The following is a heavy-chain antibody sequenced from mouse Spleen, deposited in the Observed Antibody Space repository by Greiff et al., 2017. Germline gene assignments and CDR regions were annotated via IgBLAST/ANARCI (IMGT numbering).Heavy chain of an antibody. Sequence: QVQLQQSGAELARPGASVKMSCKASGYTFTSYTMHWVKQRPGQGLEWIGYINPSSGYTKYNQKFKDKATLTADKSSSTAYMQLSSLTSEDSAVYYCAREGALLYPDAMDYWGQGTSVTVSS. CDR3: AREGALLYPDAMDY. V-gene: IGHV1-4*01. J-gene: IGHJ4*01. D-gene: IGHD2-12*01. CDR1: GYTFTSYT. CDR2: INPSSGYT.